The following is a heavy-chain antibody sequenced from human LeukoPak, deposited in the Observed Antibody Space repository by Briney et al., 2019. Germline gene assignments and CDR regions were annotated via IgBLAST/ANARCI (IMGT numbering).Heavy chain of an antibody. D-gene: IGHD6-19*01. J-gene: IGHJ4*02. Sequence: GESLKISCKGAGYSFTSYWIGWVRQMPGEGLEWLGIINPGDSDTSYSPSFQSQVTISADTSISTANLQWSSLKASDTAVYYCGRRIGSGWYDYWGQGTLVTVSS. CDR3: GRRIGSGWYDY. CDR1: GYSFTSYW. V-gene: IGHV5-51*01. CDR2: INPGDSDT.